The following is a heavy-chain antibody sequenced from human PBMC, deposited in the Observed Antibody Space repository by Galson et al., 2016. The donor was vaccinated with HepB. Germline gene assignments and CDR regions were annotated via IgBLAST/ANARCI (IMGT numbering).Heavy chain of an antibody. V-gene: IGHV4-61*03. CDR3: AKEGSLYFYDTGLDV. CDR1: GDSVSSNSYY. J-gene: IGHJ6*02. D-gene: IGHD3-22*01. CDR2: TSHSGGT. Sequence: SLTCTVSGDSVSSNSYYWSWIRQPPGKGLEWIGYTSHSGGTHYSPSLKSRATISVHTSKNLFSLKLTSMTAADTAIYYCAKEGSLYFYDTGLDVWGQGATVTVSS.